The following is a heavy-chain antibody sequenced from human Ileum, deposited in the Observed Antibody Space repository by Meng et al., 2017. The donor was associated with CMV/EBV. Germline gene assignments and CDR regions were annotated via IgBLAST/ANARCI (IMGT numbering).Heavy chain of an antibody. J-gene: IGHJ4*02. CDR1: GFTFSSYS. Sequence: GESLKISCAASGFTFSSYSMNWVRQAPGKGLEWVSSISSSSSYIYYADSVKGRFTISRDDAKSSLFLQMNNLRVDDTAMYYCKPSGGDWGQGTQVTVSS. D-gene: IGHD1-14*01. CDR3: KPSGGD. V-gene: IGHV3-21*06. CDR2: ISSSSSYI.